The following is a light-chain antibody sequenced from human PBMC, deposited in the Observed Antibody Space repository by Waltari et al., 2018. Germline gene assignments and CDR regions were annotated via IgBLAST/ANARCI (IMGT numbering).Light chain of an antibody. J-gene: IGLJ6*01. V-gene: IGLV1-40*03. CDR1: FSNIGAGPA. CDR2: KNN. CDR3: QSYDNKLKV. Sequence: QSVLTQPPSVSGAPGQTVNISCTGAFSNIGAGPAVHWYQRLPVAAPKLLIHKNNNRPSGVPARFSGSRSGASASLIIAGLQSEDEADYYCQSYDNKLKVFGSGTKVNVL.